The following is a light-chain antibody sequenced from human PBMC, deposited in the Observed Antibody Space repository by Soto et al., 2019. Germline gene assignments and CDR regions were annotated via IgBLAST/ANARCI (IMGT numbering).Light chain of an antibody. CDR3: QQYHGFPYT. J-gene: IGKJ2*01. Sequence: DIQMTQSPSTLSASVGDRVSVTCRASQSIRYWLAWHQQKPGKAPQVLIYDASTLQKGVPSRFSGSGFRTEFTLNISSLQPDDFATYYCQQYHGFPYTFGQGTKVEIK. CDR2: DAS. V-gene: IGKV1-5*01. CDR1: QSIRYW.